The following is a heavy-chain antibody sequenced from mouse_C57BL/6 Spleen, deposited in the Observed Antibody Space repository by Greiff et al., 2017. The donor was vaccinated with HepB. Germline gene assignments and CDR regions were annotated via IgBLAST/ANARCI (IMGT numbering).Heavy chain of an antibody. Sequence: EVKLVESGGGLVKPGGSLKLSCAASGFTFSDYGMHWVRQAPEKGLEWVAYISSGSSTIYYADTVKGRFTISRDNAKNTLFLQMTSLRSEDTAMYYCARGGPRFDYWGKGTTLTVSS. CDR2: ISSGSSTI. J-gene: IGHJ2*01. CDR1: GFTFSDYG. V-gene: IGHV5-17*01. CDR3: ARGGPRFDY.